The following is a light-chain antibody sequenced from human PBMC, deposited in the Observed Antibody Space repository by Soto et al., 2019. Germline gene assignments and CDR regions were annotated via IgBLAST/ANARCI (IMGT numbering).Light chain of an antibody. CDR2: DAS. Sequence: AIQLTQSTSPLSASVGDRVNINCRASQGISSALAWYQQKPGQAPKLLIYDASSLESGVPSRFSGSGSGTDFTLTISSLQPEDFATYYCQQFNNYPLTFGGGTKVDIK. V-gene: IGKV1D-13*01. CDR1: QGISSA. CDR3: QQFNNYPLT. J-gene: IGKJ4*01.